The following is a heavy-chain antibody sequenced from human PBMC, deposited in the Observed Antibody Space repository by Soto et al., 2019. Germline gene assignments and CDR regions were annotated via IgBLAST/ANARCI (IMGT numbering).Heavy chain of an antibody. CDR2: ISSSGSTI. CDR3: ASGVMATTHDFDI. D-gene: IGHD2-21*01. J-gene: IGHJ3*02. V-gene: IGHV3-48*03. CDR1: GFTFSSYE. Sequence: EVQLVESGGGLVQPGGSLRLSCAASGFTFSSYEMNWVRQAPGKGLEWVSYISSSGSTIYYADSVKGRFTISRDNAKNSLYLQMNSLRAEDTAVYYCASGVMATTHDFDIWGQGTMVTVSS.